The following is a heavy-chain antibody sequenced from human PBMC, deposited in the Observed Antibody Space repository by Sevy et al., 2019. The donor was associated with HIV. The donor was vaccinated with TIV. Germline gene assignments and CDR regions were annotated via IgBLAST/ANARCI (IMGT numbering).Heavy chain of an antibody. CDR3: AKDRIFVLSSGVWFDP. J-gene: IGHJ5*02. V-gene: IGHV3-23*01. CDR2: IRGSGGST. Sequence: GGSLRLSCAASGFTFSSYAMSWVLQAPGKELEWVSAIRGSGGSTYYADSVKGRFTISRDNSKNTLYLQMNSLRAEGTAVYYCAKDRIFVLSSGVWFDPWGQGTLVTVSS. CDR1: GFTFSSYA. D-gene: IGHD3-10*02.